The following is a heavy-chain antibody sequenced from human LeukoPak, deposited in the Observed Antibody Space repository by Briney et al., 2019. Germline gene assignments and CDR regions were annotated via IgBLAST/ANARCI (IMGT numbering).Heavy chain of an antibody. CDR1: GLTLSGYW. CDR3: TRARGNTYGYFEY. J-gene: IGHJ4*02. CDR2: INGDASST. V-gene: IGHV3-74*01. Sequence: GGSLRLSCAASGLTLSGYWMHWVRQAPGKGLVWVSRINGDASSTSYADSVKGRITTSRDNAKSTLYLQMNRLRVEDTAVYYCTRARGNTYGYFEYWGQGTLVTVSS. D-gene: IGHD5-18*01.